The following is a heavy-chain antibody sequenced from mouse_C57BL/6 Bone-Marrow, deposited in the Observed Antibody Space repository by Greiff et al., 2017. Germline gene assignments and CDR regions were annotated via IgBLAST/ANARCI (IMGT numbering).Heavy chain of an antibody. Sequence: SGAELVRPGASVKLSCTASGFNIKDDYMHWVKQRPEQGLEWIGWIDPENGDTEYASKFQGKATITADTSSNTAYLQLSSLTSEDTAVYYCTTWGYYGSMDYWGQGTSVTVSS. CDR3: TTWGYYGSMDY. J-gene: IGHJ4*01. CDR2: IDPENGDT. CDR1: GFNIKDDY. V-gene: IGHV14-4*01. D-gene: IGHD1-1*01.